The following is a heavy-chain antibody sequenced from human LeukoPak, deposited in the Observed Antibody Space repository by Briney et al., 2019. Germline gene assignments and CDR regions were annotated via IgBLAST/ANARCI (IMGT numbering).Heavy chain of an antibody. CDR2: IKEDGREK. V-gene: IGHV3-7*01. Sequence: GGSLRLSCATSGFTFSSSWMSWVRQAPGKGLECVANIKEDGREKYYVDSVKGRFTISRDNAKNSLYLQMSSLRAEDTAVYYCTRGGRPDYWGQGTLVTVSS. D-gene: IGHD3-10*01. J-gene: IGHJ4*02. CDR1: GFTFSSSW. CDR3: TRGGRPDY.